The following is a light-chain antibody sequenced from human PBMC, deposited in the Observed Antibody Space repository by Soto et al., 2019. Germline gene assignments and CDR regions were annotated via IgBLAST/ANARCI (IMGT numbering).Light chain of an antibody. CDR1: QSLLHSNGYNY. CDR3: MQALQTPFT. Sequence: DIVMTQSPLSLPVTPGEPASISCRSSQSLLHSNGYNYLDWYLQKPGQSPQLLIYLGSNRASGGTDRFSGSGSCTDFTLKISRVEAEDVGVYYCMQALQTPFTFGPGTKVDIK. CDR2: LGS. V-gene: IGKV2-28*01. J-gene: IGKJ3*01.